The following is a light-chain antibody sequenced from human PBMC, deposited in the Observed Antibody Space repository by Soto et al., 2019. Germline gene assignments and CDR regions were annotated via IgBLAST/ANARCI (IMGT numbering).Light chain of an antibody. CDR2: GAS. CDR3: HHYGDSPIYT. J-gene: IGKJ3*01. CDR1: QSVSSSY. V-gene: IGKV3-20*01. Sequence: EIVMTQSPATLSVSPGERATLSCRASQSVSSSYLAWYQQKPGQAPRLLIYGASSRATGIPDRFSGSGSGTDFTLTISRLEPEDFAVYYCHHYGDSPIYTFGPGTKVDIK.